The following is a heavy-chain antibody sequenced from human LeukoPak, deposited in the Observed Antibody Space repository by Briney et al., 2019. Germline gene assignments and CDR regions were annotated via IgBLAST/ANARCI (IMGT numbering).Heavy chain of an antibody. V-gene: IGHV3-23*01. CDR1: GFTFSSYA. CDR2: ISGSGGST. D-gene: IGHD3-9*01. Sequence: GGSLRLSCAASGFTFSSYAMSWVRQAPGKGLEWVSAISGSGGSTYYADSVKGRFTISRDNSKNTLYLQMNSLRAEDTAVYYCAKVSYYDILTSYSSYYFDYWGQGTLVTVSS. J-gene: IGHJ4*02. CDR3: AKVSYYDILTSYSSYYFDY.